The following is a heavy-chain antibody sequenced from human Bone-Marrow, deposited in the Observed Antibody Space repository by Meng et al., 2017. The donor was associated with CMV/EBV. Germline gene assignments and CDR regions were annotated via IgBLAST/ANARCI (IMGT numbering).Heavy chain of an antibody. CDR1: GFAFRNHA. CDR3: ARDRRLMKSDLDY. CDR2: ISYDGSNK. D-gene: IGHD2-8*01. J-gene: IGHJ4*02. V-gene: IGHV3-30*04. Sequence: GGSLRLSCAASGFAFRNHAMSWVRQAPGKGLEWVAVISYDGSNKYYADSVKGRFTISRDNSKNTLYLQMNSLRAEDTAVYYCARDRRLMKSDLDYWGQGTLVTVSS.